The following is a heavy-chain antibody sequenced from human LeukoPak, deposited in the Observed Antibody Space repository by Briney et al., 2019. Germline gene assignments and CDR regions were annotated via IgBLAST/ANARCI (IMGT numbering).Heavy chain of an antibody. V-gene: IGHV3-30*18. J-gene: IGHJ4*02. CDR3: AKEPGSGWYYFDY. CDR1: GFTFSSYG. CDR2: ISYDGSNK. D-gene: IGHD6-19*01. Sequence: GGSLRLSCAASGFTFSSYGMHWVRQAPGKGLEWVAVISYDGSNKYYADSVKGRFTISRDNSKNTLYLQMNSLRAEDTAVYNCAKEPGSGWYYFDYWGQGTLVTVSS.